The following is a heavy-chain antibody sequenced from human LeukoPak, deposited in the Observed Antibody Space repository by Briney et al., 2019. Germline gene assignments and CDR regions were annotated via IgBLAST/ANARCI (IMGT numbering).Heavy chain of an antibody. CDR1: RYTFTSYG. V-gene: IGHV1-69*04. D-gene: IGHD1-1*01. J-gene: IGHJ4*02. CDR3: ARTTRTLVDY. CDR2: IIPILGIA. Sequence: ASVKVSCKASRYTFTSYGVSWVRQAPGQGLEWMGRIIPILGIANYAQKFQGRVTITADKSTSTAYMELSSLRSEDTAVYYCARTTRTLVDYWGQGTLVTVSS.